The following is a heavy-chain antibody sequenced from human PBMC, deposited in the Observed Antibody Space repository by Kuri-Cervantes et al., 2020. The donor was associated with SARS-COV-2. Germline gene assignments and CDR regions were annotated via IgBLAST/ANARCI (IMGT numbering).Heavy chain of an antibody. D-gene: IGHD6-19*01. Sequence: GESLKISCSASGFTFSSYAMHWVRQAPGKGLEYVSAISSNGGSTYYADSVKGRFSISRDNSKNTLYLQMNSLRAEDTAVYYCAKSSGTADGGFDPWGQGTLVTVSS. J-gene: IGHJ5*02. CDR2: ISSNGGST. V-gene: IGHV3-64*04. CDR1: GFTFSSYA. CDR3: AKSSGTADGGFDP.